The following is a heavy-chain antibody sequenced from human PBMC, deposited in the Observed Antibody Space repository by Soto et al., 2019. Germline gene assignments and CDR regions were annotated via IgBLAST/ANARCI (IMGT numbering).Heavy chain of an antibody. V-gene: IGHV3-66*01. J-gene: IGHJ4*02. CDR3: ARSITFGGVPL. Sequence: GGSRRLSCAASGFTFSRYWMTWVRQAPGKGLEWVSVIYSGGSTYYSDSVKGRFSISRDNSKNTLYLQMNSLRAEDTAVYYCARSITFGGVPLWGQGTLVTVSS. D-gene: IGHD3-16*01. CDR1: GFTFSRYW. CDR2: IYSGGST.